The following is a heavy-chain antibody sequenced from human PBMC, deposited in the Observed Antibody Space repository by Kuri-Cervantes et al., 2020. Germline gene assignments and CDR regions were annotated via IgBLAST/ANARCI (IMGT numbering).Heavy chain of an antibody. CDR2: IGTAAET. D-gene: IGHD3-22*01. J-gene: IGHJ4*02. CDR3: ARDTCGDSSGHDYVSACLVGNFDY. V-gene: IGHV3-13*01. CDR1: GFTFSGYD. Sequence: GESLKISCSASGFTFSGYDMHWVRQAPGKGLGWVSSIGTAAETLYPGSVKGGFTNSRENAKNSLYLQMNSLRDEDTAVYYCARDTCGDSSGHDYVSACLVGNFDYWGQGTLVTVSS.